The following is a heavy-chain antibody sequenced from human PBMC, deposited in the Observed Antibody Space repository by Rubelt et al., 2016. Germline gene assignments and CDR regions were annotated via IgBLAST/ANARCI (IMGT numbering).Heavy chain of an antibody. V-gene: IGHV3-33*01. CDR3: ARDLAKVWFGELA. CDR2: IWYDGSNK. Sequence: EAGGGVVQPGRSLRLSCAASGSTFSSYGMHWVRQAPGKGLEWVAVIWYDGSNKYYADSVKGRFTISRDNSKNTLYLQMNSLRAEDTAVYYCARDLAKVWFGELAWGQGTLVTVSS. CDR1: GSTFSSYG. D-gene: IGHD3-10*01. J-gene: IGHJ5*02.